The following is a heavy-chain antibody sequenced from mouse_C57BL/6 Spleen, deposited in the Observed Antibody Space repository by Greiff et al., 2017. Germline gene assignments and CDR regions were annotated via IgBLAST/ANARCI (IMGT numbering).Heavy chain of an antibody. J-gene: IGHJ3*01. CDR2: INYDGSST. CDR3: AVVRQGFAY. D-gene: IGHD2-14*01. Sequence: EVKLVESEGGLVQPGSSMKLSCTASGFTFSDYYMAWVRQVPEKGLEWVANINYDGSSTYYLDSLKSRFIISRDNAKNILYLQMSSLKSEDTATYYCAVVRQGFAYWGQGTLVTVSA. CDR1: GFTFSDYY. V-gene: IGHV5-16*01.